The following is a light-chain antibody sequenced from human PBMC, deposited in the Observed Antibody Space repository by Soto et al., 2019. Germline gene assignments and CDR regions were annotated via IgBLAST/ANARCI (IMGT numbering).Light chain of an antibody. CDR2: GAS. Sequence: EVVMTQSPATLSVSPGERATLSCRASETVATNLAWYQQKPGQAPRLLISGASTRAAGISDRFRGSGSGTEFTLTISSLRSEDSAVYFCQQRSSRGLTFGGGTKVEIK. J-gene: IGKJ4*01. CDR3: QQRSSRGLT. V-gene: IGKV3-15*01. CDR1: ETVATN.